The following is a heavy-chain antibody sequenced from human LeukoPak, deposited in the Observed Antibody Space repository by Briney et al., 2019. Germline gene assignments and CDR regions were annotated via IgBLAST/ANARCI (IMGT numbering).Heavy chain of an antibody. D-gene: IGHD3-3*01. Sequence: GGSLRLSCAASGFTFSSYAMSWVRQAPGKGLEWVSAISGSGGSTYYADSVQGRFTISRDNSKRTLFLQMNSLRAEDAAFYYCAKAELGVDTFFDYWGQGTLVTVST. CDR3: AKAELGVDTFFDY. CDR2: ISGSGGST. V-gene: IGHV3-23*01. CDR1: GFTFSSYA. J-gene: IGHJ4*02.